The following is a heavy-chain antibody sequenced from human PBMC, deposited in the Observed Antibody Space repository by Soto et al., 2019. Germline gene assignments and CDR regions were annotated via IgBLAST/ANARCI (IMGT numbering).Heavy chain of an antibody. CDR1: GFTFSSYW. D-gene: IGHD2-2*01. V-gene: IGHV3-7*01. J-gene: IGHJ6*03. Sequence: EVQLVESGGGLVQPGGSLRLSCAASGFTFSSYWMSWVRQAPGKGLEWVANIKQDGSEKYYVDSVKGRFTISRDNAKNSLYLQMNSLRAEDTAVYYCAREVPAAIYYYYYYMDVWGKGTTVTVSS. CDR2: IKQDGSEK. CDR3: AREVPAAIYYYYYYMDV.